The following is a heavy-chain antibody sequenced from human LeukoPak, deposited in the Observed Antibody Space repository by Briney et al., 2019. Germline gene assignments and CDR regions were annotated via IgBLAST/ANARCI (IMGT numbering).Heavy chain of an antibody. CDR2: ISSSSSTI. CDR3: ARDRYRSPSSH. D-gene: IGHD5-18*01. J-gene: IGHJ4*02. V-gene: IGHV3-48*01. Sequence: PGGSLRLSCAASGFTFSSYSMNWVRQAPGKGLEWVSYISSSSSTIYYADSVKGRFTISRDNAKNSLYLQMNSLRAEDTAVYYCARDRYRSPSSHWGQGTLVTVSS. CDR1: GFTFSSYS.